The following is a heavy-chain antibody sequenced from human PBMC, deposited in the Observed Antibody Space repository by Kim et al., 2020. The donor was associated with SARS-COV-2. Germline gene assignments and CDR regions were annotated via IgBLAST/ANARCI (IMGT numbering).Heavy chain of an antibody. CDR2: ISGSGGST. V-gene: IGHV3-23*01. D-gene: IGHD2-2*01. J-gene: IGHJ4*02. CDR3: AKSDCSSTSCYEEYGY. CDR1: GFTFSSYA. Sequence: GGSLRLSCAASGFTFSSYAMSWVRQAPGKGLEWVSAISGSGGSTYYADSVKGRFTISRDNSKNTLYLQMNSLRAEDTAVYYCAKSDCSSTSCYEEYGYWGQGTLVTVSS.